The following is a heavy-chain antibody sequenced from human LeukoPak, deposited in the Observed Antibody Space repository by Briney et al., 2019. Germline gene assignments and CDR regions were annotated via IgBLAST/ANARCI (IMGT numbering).Heavy chain of an antibody. D-gene: IGHD2-21*02. J-gene: IGHJ1*01. CDR1: GFTFTTYW. CDR2: IKQDGGEI. CDR3: AKDLFSCGGDCQIRAEYFQH. V-gene: IGHV3-7*03. Sequence: GGSLRLSCVASGFTFTTYWMSWARQAPGKGLEWVANIKQDGGEIYYVDSVKGRFTISRDNAKNSLFLQMNSLRAEDTAVYYCAKDLFSCGGDCQIRAEYFQHWGQGTLVTVSS.